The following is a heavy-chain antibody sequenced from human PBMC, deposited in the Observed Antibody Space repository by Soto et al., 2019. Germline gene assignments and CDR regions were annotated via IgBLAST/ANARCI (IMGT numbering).Heavy chain of an antibody. CDR2: MSWNSARI. D-gene: IGHD3-10*01. J-gene: IGHJ6*02. V-gene: IGHV3-9*01. CDR3: AKDILFGETSYYYGMDV. CDR1: GFTFDDYA. Sequence: EVQLVESGGGLVQPGRSLRLSCGASGFTFDDYAMHWVRQAPGKGLEWVSGMSWNSARIDYADSVKGRFTVSRDNAKNSLYLQMNSLRAEDTALYFCAKDILFGETSYYYGMDVWGQGTTVTVSS.